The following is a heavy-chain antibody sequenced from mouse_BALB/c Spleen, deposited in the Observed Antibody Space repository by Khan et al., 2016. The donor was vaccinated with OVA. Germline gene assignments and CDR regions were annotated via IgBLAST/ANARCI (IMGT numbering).Heavy chain of an antibody. CDR3: ARLAYYYNSGAFAY. Sequence: EVELVESGGDLVKTGGSLKLSCAASGFTFSTYGMSWVRQTPDKRLKWVATINSGGHYTFYIDSVKGRFTIFRDNAKNFLYLQMTSLRSEDTAMYYYARLAYYYNSGAFAYWGQGTLVTVSA. CDR1: GFTFSTYG. D-gene: IGHD1-1*02. J-gene: IGHJ3*01. CDR2: INSGGHYT. V-gene: IGHV5-6*01.